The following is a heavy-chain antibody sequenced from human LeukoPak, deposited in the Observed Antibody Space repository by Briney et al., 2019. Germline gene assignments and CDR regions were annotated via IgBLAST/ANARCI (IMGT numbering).Heavy chain of an antibody. CDR1: GYTFTSYG. D-gene: IGHD6-13*01. CDR3: ARHHNGIAAAGRGNWFDP. V-gene: IGHV1-18*01. Sequence: ASVKVSCKASGYTFTSYGISWVRQAPGQGLEWMGWISAYNGNTNYAQKLQGRVTTTTDTSTSTAYMELRSLRSDDTAVYYCARHHNGIAAAGRGNWFDPWGQGTLVTVSS. CDR2: ISAYNGNT. J-gene: IGHJ5*02.